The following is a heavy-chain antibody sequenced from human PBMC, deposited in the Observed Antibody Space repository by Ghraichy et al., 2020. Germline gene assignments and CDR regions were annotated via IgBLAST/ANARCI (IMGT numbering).Heavy chain of an antibody. CDR2: ISGSGSST. D-gene: IGHD3-10*01. CDR1: GFTFSSYA. V-gene: IGHV3-23*01. CDR3: ARYGSGSYYDY. Sequence: GGSLRLSCAASGFTFSSYAMSWVRQAPGKGLEWVSAISGSGSSTYYADSVKGRFTISRDNSKNTLYLRMNSLRAEDTAVYYCARYGSGSYYDYWGQGTLVTVSS. J-gene: IGHJ4*02.